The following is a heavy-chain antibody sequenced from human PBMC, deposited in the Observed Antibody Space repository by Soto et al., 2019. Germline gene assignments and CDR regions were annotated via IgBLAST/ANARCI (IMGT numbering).Heavy chain of an antibody. Sequence: EVPLVESGGGLVKPGGSLRVSCAASGFTFSDYTMNWVRQAPGKGLEWVSSISGSSRYIYYADAVKGRFTISRDNAKNSLYLQMNSLRVEDTAVYYCATVTRSGWDWGQGTQVTVSS. CDR1: GFTFSDYT. V-gene: IGHV3-21*01. J-gene: IGHJ4*02. CDR2: ISGSSRYI. D-gene: IGHD6-19*01. CDR3: ATVTRSGWD.